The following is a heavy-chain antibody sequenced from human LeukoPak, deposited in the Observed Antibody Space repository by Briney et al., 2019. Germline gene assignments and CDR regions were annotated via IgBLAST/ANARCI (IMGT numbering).Heavy chain of an antibody. CDR2: IIPIFGTA. D-gene: IGHD2-2*02. Sequence: SVKVSCKASGDTFSSYAISWVRQAPGQGLEWMGGIIPIFGTANYAQKFQGRVTITTDESTSTAYMELSSLRSEDTAVYYCARGGSGYCSSTSCYNYWGQGTLVTVSS. CDR3: ARGGSGYCSSTSCYNY. V-gene: IGHV1-69*05. J-gene: IGHJ4*02. CDR1: GDTFSSYA.